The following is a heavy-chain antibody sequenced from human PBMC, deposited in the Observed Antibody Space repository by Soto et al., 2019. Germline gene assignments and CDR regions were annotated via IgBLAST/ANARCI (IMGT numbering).Heavy chain of an antibody. J-gene: IGHJ5*02. D-gene: IGHD6-25*01. CDR2: INANNGGA. V-gene: IGHV1-2*02. CDR1: GYTFTDYH. CDR3: AREGGSETLQPSYNWFDT. Sequence: ASVKVSCKASGYTFTDYHIHWVRQAPGQGLEFMGWINANNGGAGSAQKFQGRVTVTRDTSITTVYMELSNLRSDDTAVYYCAREGGSETLQPSYNWFDTWGQGTLVTVSS.